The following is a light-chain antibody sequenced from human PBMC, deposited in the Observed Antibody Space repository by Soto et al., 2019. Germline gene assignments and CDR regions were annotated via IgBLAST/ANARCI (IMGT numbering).Light chain of an antibody. CDR2: DAS. V-gene: IGKV3-11*01. Sequence: EIVLTQSPATLSLSPGERATLSCRASQSVSRYLAWYQQKPCQAPRLLIYDASNRATGIPARFSGSGSGTDFTLTITSLEPEDFAVYYCQQRSNWPSTFGGGTKVEI. CDR3: QQRSNWPST. J-gene: IGKJ4*01. CDR1: QSVSRY.